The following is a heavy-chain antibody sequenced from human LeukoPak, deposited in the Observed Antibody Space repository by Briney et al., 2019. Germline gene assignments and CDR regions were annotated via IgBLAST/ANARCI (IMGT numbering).Heavy chain of an antibody. V-gene: IGHV3-23*01. CDR3: ARFIAAPYYFDY. CDR1: GFTFSSYA. Sequence: GGSLRLSCEASGFTFSSYAMSWVRRAPGKGLEWVSAISGSGGSTYYADSVKGRFTISRGNSKNTLYLQMNSLRAEDTAVYYCARFIAAPYYFDYWGRGTLVTVSS. J-gene: IGHJ4*02. CDR2: ISGSGGST. D-gene: IGHD6-13*01.